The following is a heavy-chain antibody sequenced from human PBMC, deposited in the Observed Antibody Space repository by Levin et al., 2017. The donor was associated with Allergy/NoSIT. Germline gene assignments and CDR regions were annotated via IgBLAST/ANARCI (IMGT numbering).Heavy chain of an antibody. CDR2: ISSDSRYI. CDR1: GFTFSTYS. D-gene: IGHD2-15*01. J-gene: IGHJ4*02. V-gene: IGHV3-21*01. CDR3: ARRLAALHTADFDY. Sequence: PGGSLRLSCAASGFTFSTYSMNWVRQAPGKGLEWVSSISSDSRYIYYADSVKGRFTISRDNAKNSLYLEMNSLRAEDTAVYYCARRLAALHTADFDYWGQGTLVTVSS.